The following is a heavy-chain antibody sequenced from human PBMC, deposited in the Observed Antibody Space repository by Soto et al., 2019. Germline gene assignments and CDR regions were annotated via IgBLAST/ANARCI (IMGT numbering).Heavy chain of an antibody. CDR1: GFTFSDYY. J-gene: IGHJ4*02. CDR3: ASAPIDSGGYYGPSASVYFDY. V-gene: IGHV3-11*01. CDR2: ISSSGSTI. Sequence: QVQLVESGGGLVKPGGSLRLSCAASGFTFSDYYMSWIRQAPGKGLEWVSYISSSGSTIYYADSVKGRFTISRDNAKNSLYLQMNSLRAEDTAVYYCASAPIDSGGYYGPSASVYFDYWGQGTLVTVSS. D-gene: IGHD3-22*01.